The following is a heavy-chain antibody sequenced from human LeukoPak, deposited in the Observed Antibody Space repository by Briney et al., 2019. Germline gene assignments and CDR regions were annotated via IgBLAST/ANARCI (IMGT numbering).Heavy chain of an antibody. CDR3: ATDGVGSRGYGDLDY. V-gene: IGHV3-7*03. D-gene: IGHD3-22*01. J-gene: IGHJ4*02. CDR2: IKQDGSEK. Sequence: GGSLRLSCAASGFTFSSYWMSWVRQAPGKGLEWVANIKQDGSEKYYVDSVKGRFTISRDNSKNTLYLQMNSLRAEDTAVYYCATDGVGSRGYGDLDYWGQGTLVTVSS. CDR1: GFTFSSYW.